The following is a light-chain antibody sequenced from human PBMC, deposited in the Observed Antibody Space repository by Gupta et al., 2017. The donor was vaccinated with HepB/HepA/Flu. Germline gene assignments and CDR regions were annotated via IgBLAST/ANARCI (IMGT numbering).Light chain of an antibody. J-gene: IGKJ4*01. CDR1: QSVSSN. Sequence: EIVMTQSPATLSDSPGERATLSCRASQSVSSNLAWYQQKPGQAPRLLIYGASTRATGIPARFSGSGSGTEFTLTISSLQSEDFAVYYCQQYNNWPPLTFGGGTKVEIK. CDR2: GAS. CDR3: QQYNNWPPLT. V-gene: IGKV3-15*01.